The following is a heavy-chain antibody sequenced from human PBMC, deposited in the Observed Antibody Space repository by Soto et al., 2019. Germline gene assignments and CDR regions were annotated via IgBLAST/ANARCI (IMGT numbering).Heavy chain of an antibody. D-gene: IGHD3-22*01. V-gene: IGHV3-48*01. CDR2: IDTVSSTT. Sequence: EVQLVESGGGLVQPGGSLRLSCAASGFTFSSSSMNWIRQAPGKGLARVSFIDTVSSTTYYAGSVGCRFPISRDNANNTLYLQMNGLRAEETAIYYCTGGGVSSGSGYWGRGTLVTVS. J-gene: IGHJ4*02. CDR3: TGGGVSSGSGY. CDR1: GFTFSSSS.